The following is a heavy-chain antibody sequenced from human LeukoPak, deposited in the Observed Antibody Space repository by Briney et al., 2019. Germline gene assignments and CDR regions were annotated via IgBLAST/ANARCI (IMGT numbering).Heavy chain of an antibody. J-gene: IGHJ5*02. CDR2: ICDRGRNT. CDR1: GFTFTSHD. V-gene: IGHV3-23*01. D-gene: IGHD1-14*01. Sequence: GGSLRLSCAASGFTFTSHDMSWVRQAPGKGLEWVSGICDRGRNTYYPDSVQGRFIISRDNSQDKLFLQMTSLRADDTAIYYCTEEPDLLPSGDWFDPWGQGTLVTVSS. CDR3: TEEPDLLPSGDWFDP.